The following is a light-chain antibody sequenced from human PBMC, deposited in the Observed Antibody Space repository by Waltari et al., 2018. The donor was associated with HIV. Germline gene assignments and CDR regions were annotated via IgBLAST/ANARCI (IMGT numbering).Light chain of an antibody. CDR1: QSVGGN. CDR3: QQYNDWPQT. Sequence: EIVMTQAPETLSVSPGEKATLSCRASQSVGGNLAWYQVRPGQAPSLLTYAATSRTTGFPGRFRGSGSGTEFTLTISSLQSEDFAIYYCQQYNDWPQTFGQGTRVDIK. V-gene: IGKV3-15*01. J-gene: IGKJ1*01. CDR2: AAT.